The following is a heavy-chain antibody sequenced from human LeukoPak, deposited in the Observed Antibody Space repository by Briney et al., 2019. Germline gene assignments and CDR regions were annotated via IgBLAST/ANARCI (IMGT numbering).Heavy chain of an antibody. V-gene: IGHV5-51*01. CDR1: GXSFTSYC. J-gene: IGHJ4*02. Sequence: PGESLQISGKGSGXSFTSYCIGWVRQLPGKGLEWMGIIYPGDSDTRYSPSFQGQVTISADKSISTAYLQWSSLKASDTAMYYCARQTLGQYYFDYWGQGTLVTVSS. CDR3: ARQTLGQYYFDY. CDR2: IYPGDSDT.